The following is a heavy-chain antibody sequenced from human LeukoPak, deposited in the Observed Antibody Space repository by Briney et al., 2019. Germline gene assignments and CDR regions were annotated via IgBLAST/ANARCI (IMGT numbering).Heavy chain of an antibody. V-gene: IGHV3-53*01. CDR2: IHTSGDT. CDR1: GLTGSHSY. Sequence: GGSLRLSCAASGLTGSHSYVSWVRQAPGKGLEWVSAIHTSGDTCYADSVKGRFTISRDTSKNTLYLQINSLRVEDTAVYYCIVFGDSNHWGQGTLVTVSS. J-gene: IGHJ5*02. CDR3: IVFGDSNH. D-gene: IGHD4-17*01.